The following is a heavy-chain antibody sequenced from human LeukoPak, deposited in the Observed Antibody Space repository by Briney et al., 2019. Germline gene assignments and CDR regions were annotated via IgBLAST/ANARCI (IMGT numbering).Heavy chain of an antibody. D-gene: IGHD4-23*01. V-gene: IGHV3-21*01. CDR1: GFTFSSYA. CDR2: ISSSSSYI. Sequence: RAGGSLRLSCAASGFTFSSYAMNWVRQAPGKGLEWVSSISSSSSYIYYADSVKGRFTISRDNAKNSLYLQMNSLRAEDTAVYYCAREPYGGNSGFDYWGQGTLVTVSS. J-gene: IGHJ4*02. CDR3: AREPYGGNSGFDY.